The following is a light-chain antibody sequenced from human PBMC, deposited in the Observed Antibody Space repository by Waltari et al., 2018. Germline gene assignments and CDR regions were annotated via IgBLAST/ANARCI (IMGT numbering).Light chain of an antibody. CDR3: QKYESLPAT. J-gene: IGKJ1*01. V-gene: IGKV3-20*01. Sequence: EIVLTQSPGTLSWSPGARASLSCRASQSVRKYLAWYQQRPCQAPRLLIYDASTRATGIPDRFSGSGFGTDFSLTISRLEPEDFAVYYCQKYESLPATFGQGTNVEFK. CDR1: QSVRKY. CDR2: DAS.